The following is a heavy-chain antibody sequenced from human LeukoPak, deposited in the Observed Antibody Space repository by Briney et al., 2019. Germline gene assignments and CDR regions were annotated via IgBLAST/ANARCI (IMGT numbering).Heavy chain of an antibody. V-gene: IGHV3-23*01. D-gene: IGHD3-22*01. CDR1: GFTLSSYA. J-gene: IGHJ4*02. CDR3: AKSHYYDSGGHLDY. CDR2: ISGSGGST. Sequence: GGSLRLSCAASGFTLSSYAMSWVRQAPGKGLEWVSAISGSGGSTYYAASVKGRFAISRDNPKNTLYLQMNSLRAEDTAVYYCAKSHYYDSGGHLDYWGQGTLVTVSS.